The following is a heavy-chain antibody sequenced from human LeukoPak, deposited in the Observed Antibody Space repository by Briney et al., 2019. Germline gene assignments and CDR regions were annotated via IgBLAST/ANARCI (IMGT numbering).Heavy chain of an antibody. CDR3: ARRGGDSSGYYWDY. V-gene: IGHV4-38-2*01. D-gene: IGHD3-22*01. CDR1: RYSISSGYY. CDR2: IYHSGST. J-gene: IGHJ4*02. Sequence: PSETLSLTCAVSRYSISSGYYWGWIRQPPGKGLEWIGSIYHSGSTYYNPSLKSRVTISVDTSKNQFSLKLSSVTAADTAVYYCARRGGDSSGYYWDYWGQGTLVTVSS.